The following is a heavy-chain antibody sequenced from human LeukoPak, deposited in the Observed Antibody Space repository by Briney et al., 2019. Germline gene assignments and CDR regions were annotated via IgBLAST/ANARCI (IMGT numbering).Heavy chain of an antibody. CDR1: GFTFSSYA. CDR2: ISGSGGST. CDR3: AKVGGRPITYAFDI. Sequence: GGSLRLSCAASGFTFSSYAMSWVRQAPGKGLEWVSAISGSGGSTYYADSVRGRFTISRDNFKNTLYLQMNSLRAEDTAVYYCAKVGGRPITYAFDIWGQGTMVTVSS. J-gene: IGHJ3*02. V-gene: IGHV3-23*01. D-gene: IGHD3-16*01.